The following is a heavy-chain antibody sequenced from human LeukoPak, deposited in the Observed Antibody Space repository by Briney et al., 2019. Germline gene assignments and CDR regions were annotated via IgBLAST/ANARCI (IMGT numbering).Heavy chain of an antibody. V-gene: IGHV3-48*03. Sequence: GGSLRLSCAASGFTFSSYEMNWVRQAPGKGLEWLSYISSSGSATYYAESVKGRFTISRDNAKNSLYLQMNSLRAEDTAVYYCANPSLFWGQGTLVTVSS. J-gene: IGHJ4*02. CDR2: ISSSGSAT. CDR3: ANPSLF. CDR1: GFTFSSYE.